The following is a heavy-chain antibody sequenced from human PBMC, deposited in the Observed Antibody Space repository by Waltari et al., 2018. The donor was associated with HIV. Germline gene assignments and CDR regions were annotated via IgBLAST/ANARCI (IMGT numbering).Heavy chain of an antibody. Sequence: QLQLQESGPGLVKPSETLSLTCTVSGGSISSSSYYWGWIRQPPGKGLEWIGSIYYRGSPYYTPSLKSLVTISVDTSKNQFSLKLSSVTAADTAVYYCARLSRFWYFDLWGRGTLVTVSS. CDR1: GGSISSSSYY. V-gene: IGHV4-39*01. J-gene: IGHJ2*01. CDR2: IYYRGSP. CDR3: ARLSRFWYFDL.